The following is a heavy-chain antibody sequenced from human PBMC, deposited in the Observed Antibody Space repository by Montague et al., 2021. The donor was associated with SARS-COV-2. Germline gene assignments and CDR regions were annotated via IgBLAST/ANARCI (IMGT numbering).Heavy chain of an antibody. Sequence: TLSLTCTVSGASISSGGYYWSWIRQHPGKGLEWIGYIYYSGSTYYNPSLKSRVTISVDTSKNQFSLKLSSVTAADTAVYYCARAKGFIVLMVYAMGAFDIWGQGTMVTVSS. CDR3: ARAKGFIVLMVYAMGAFDI. J-gene: IGHJ3*02. V-gene: IGHV4-31*03. D-gene: IGHD2-8*01. CDR1: GASISSGGYY. CDR2: IYYSGST.